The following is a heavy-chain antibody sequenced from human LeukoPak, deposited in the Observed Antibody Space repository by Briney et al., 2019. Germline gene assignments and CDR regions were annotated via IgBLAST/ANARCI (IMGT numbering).Heavy chain of an antibody. D-gene: IGHD4-17*01. CDR3: ARSNGFNDAFDI. CDR2: IYYSGST. CDR1: GGSVSSISYY. J-gene: IGHJ3*02. V-gene: IGHV4-39*07. Sequence: SETLSLTCTVSGGSVSSISYYWGWVRQPPGKGLECIGIIYYSGSTFYNPSLKSRLTISVDTSKNQFSLRLSSVTAADTAVYYCARSNGFNDAFDIWGQGTMVTVSS.